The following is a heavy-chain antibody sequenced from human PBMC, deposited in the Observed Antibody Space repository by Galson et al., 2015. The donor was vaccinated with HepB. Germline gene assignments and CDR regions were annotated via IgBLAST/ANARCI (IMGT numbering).Heavy chain of an antibody. D-gene: IGHD3-16*01. J-gene: IGHJ4*02. CDR1: GGSFSDYY. Sequence: ETLSLTCAVYGGSFSDYYWSWIRQSPGKGLEWIGEINHSGRTNYNPSLKSRVTMSVDTSKNQFSLILRSVSAADTAVYYCARGGATPMIIRYWGQGTLVTVSS. V-gene: IGHV4-34*01. CDR2: INHSGRT. CDR3: ARGGATPMIIRY.